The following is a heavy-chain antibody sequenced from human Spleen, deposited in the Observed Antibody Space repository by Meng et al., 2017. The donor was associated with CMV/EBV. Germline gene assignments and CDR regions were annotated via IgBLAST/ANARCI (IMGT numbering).Heavy chain of an antibody. CDR2: IKQDGSEK. D-gene: IGHD2-2*01. CDR1: GFTFSSYW. V-gene: IGHV3-7*01. CDR3: AREGSGQTLVVPAAIGYSTYGMDV. Sequence: GESLKISCAASGFTFSSYWMSWVRQAPGKGLEWVANIKQDGSEKYYVDSVKGRFTISRDNAKNTLYLQMNSLRAEDTAVYYCAREGSGQTLVVPAAIGYSTYGMDVWGQGTTVTVSS. J-gene: IGHJ6*02.